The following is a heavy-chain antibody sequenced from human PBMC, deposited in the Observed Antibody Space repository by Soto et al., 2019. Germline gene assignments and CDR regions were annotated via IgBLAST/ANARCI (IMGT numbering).Heavy chain of an antibody. Sequence: EVQLVESGGGLVQPGGSLRLSCAASGFTFSSYSKNWVRQAPGKGLEWVSYISSSSSTIYYADSVKGRFTISRDNAKNSLYLQMNSLRAEDTAVYYCAREYCSGGSCYDPNDAFDIWGQGTMVTVSS. D-gene: IGHD2-15*01. CDR3: AREYCSGGSCYDPNDAFDI. J-gene: IGHJ3*02. CDR1: GFTFSSYS. V-gene: IGHV3-48*01. CDR2: ISSSSSTI.